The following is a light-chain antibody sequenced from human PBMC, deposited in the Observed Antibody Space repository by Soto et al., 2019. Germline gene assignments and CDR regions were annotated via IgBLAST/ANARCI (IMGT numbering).Light chain of an antibody. CDR2: EVS. Sequence: QSALTQPASVSGSPGQSITISCNGTSSDVGSYNLVSWYQQHPGKAPKLMIYEVSKRPSGVSNRFSGSKSGNTASLTISGLQAEDEADYYCCSYAGFKVFGGGTKLTVL. J-gene: IGLJ3*02. V-gene: IGLV2-23*02. CDR1: SSDVGSYNL. CDR3: CSYAGFKV.